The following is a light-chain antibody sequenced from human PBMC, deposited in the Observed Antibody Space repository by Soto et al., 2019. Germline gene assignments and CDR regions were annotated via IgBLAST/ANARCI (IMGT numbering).Light chain of an antibody. V-gene: IGKV2-28*01. Sequence: DVVLTQSPPVLPVTPGEPAAISCRSSQSLLHSNGFSYLDWYLQKPGQSPQLLIYLSSRRASGVPDRFSGSGAGTDFTLKISRVEAEDVGVVYCMPTLQNATFGQGTKLEIK. CDR1: QSLLHSNGFSY. CDR3: MPTLQNAT. CDR2: LSS. J-gene: IGKJ2*01.